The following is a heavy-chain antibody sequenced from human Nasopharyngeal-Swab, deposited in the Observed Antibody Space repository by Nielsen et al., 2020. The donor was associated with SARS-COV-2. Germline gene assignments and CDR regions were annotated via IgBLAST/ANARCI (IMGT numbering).Heavy chain of an antibody. Sequence: ASVKVSCKASGGTFSSNAINWVRQAPGQGLEWLGIINPGAGSTTYAQKFQGRVTMTRDTSTSAVYMELSSLSSEDTAVYYCAREGGAHCTNGVCFPTYYVDVWGIGTTVTVSS. CDR2: INPGAGST. D-gene: IGHD2-8*01. CDR3: AREGGAHCTNGVCFPTYYVDV. V-gene: IGHV1-46*01. J-gene: IGHJ6*03. CDR1: GGTFSSNA.